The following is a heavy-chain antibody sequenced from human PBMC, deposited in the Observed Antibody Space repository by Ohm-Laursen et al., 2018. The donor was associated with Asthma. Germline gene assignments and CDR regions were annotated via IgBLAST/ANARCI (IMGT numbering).Heavy chain of an antibody. CDR1: GFTFSSYW. CDR3: ARDVMEWYLPAFDF. CDR2: IKQDGSEK. D-gene: IGHD3-3*01. Sequence: SLRLSCAASGFTFSSYWMSWVRQAPGKGLEWVANIKQDGSEKYYVDSVKGRFTISRDNAKNSLYLQMNSLRAEDTAVYYCARDVMEWYLPAFDFWGQGTLVTVSS. V-gene: IGHV3-7*01. J-gene: IGHJ4*02.